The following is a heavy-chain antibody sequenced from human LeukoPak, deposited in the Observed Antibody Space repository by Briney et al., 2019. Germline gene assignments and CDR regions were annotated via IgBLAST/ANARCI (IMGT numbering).Heavy chain of an antibody. CDR3: ASTYRYSGSYPFDY. CDR2: IYYSGST. Sequence: SETLSLTCTVSGGSISSYYWSWIRQPPGKGLEWIGYIYYSGSTNYNPSLKSRVTISVDTSKNQFSLKLSSVTAADTAVYYCASTYRYSGSYPFDYWGQGTLVTVSS. CDR1: GGSISSYY. J-gene: IGHJ4*02. V-gene: IGHV4-59*08. D-gene: IGHD1-26*01.